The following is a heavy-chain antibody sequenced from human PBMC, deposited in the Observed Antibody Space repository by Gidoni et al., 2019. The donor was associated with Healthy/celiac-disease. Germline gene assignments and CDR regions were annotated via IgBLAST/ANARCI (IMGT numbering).Heavy chain of an antibody. Sequence: QVQLVESGGGVVQPGRSLRLSCAASGFTFSSYAMHWVRQAPGKGLEWVAVISYDGSNKYYADSVKGRFTISRDNSKNTLYLQMNSLRAEDTAVYYCARAGSDWGQGTLVTVSS. CDR1: GFTFSSYA. J-gene: IGHJ4*02. CDR2: ISYDGSNK. D-gene: IGHD3-10*01. V-gene: IGHV3-30-3*01. CDR3: ARAGSD.